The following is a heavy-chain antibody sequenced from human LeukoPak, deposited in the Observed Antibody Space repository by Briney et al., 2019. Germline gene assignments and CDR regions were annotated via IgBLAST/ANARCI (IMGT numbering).Heavy chain of an antibody. CDR1: GFTFSGYA. CDR3: VKDHGYSSGWYVRGFNY. V-gene: IGHV3-64D*06. J-gene: IGHJ4*02. D-gene: IGHD6-19*01. Sequence: PGGSLRLSCSASGFTFSGYAMHWVRQAPGKGLEYVSAISSSGGSTHYADSVKGRFTISRDNSKNTLHLQMSSLRTEGTAVYYCVKDHGYSSGWYVRGFNYWGQGTLVTVSS. CDR2: ISSSGGST.